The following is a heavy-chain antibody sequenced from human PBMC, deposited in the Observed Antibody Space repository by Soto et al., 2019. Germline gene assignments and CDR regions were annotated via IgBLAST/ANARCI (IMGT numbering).Heavy chain of an antibody. D-gene: IGHD6-6*01. CDR1: GGSISSSSYY. Sequence: QLQLQESGPGLVKPSETLSLTCTVSGGSISSSSYYWGWIRQPPGKGLEWIGSIYYSGSTYYNPSLKSRVTISVDTSKNQFSLKLSSVTAADTAVYYCARQGRNIGIAARLIGWFDPWGQGTLVTVSS. J-gene: IGHJ5*02. CDR3: ARQGRNIGIAARLIGWFDP. V-gene: IGHV4-39*01. CDR2: IYYSGST.